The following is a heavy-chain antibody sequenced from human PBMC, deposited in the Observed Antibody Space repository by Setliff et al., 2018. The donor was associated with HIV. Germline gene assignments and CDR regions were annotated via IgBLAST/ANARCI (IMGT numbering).Heavy chain of an antibody. CDR1: GESISSKNYY. Sequence: SETLSLTCIVSGESISSKNYYWTWIRQPAGEGLEWIGRIYSSGNTNYNPSLESRVTISVDTSKNQFSLKLSSVTAADTAIYYCARQVGSQYSYWAYYFDSWGQGALVTVSS. D-gene: IGHD5-18*01. CDR2: IYSSGNT. CDR3: ARQVGSQYSYWAYYFDS. V-gene: IGHV4-61*02. J-gene: IGHJ4*02.